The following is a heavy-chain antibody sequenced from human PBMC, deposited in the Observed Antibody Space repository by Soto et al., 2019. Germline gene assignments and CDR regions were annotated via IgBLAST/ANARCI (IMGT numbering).Heavy chain of an antibody. CDR3: ARVSYYYDSSGYHPNYYYYGMDV. D-gene: IGHD3-22*01. V-gene: IGHV6-1*01. CDR2: TYYRSKWYN. Sequence: PSQTLSLTCAISGDSVSSNSAAWNWIRQSPSRGLEWLGRTYYRSKWYNDYAVSVKSRITINPDTSKNQFSLQLNSVTPEDTAVYYCARVSYYYDSSGYHPNYYYYGMDVWGQGTTVTVSS. J-gene: IGHJ6*02. CDR1: GDSVSSNSAA.